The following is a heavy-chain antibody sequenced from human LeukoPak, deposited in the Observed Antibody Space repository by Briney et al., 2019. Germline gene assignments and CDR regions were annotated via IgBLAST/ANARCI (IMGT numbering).Heavy chain of an antibody. V-gene: IGHV4-59*01. D-gene: IGHD5-24*01. CDR3: ARSRDGYNQNTPLYY. CDR1: GDSITSYY. CDR2: IYYSGST. J-gene: IGHJ4*02. Sequence: SETLSLTCNVSGDSITSYYWSWIRQPPGKGLEWIGHIYYSGSTNYNPSLKSRVTISVDTSKNQFSLKMSSVTAADMAVYYCARSRDGYNQNTPLYYWGQGILVTVSS.